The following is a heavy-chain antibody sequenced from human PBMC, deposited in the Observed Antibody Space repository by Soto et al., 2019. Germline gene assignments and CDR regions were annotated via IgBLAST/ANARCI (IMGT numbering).Heavy chain of an antibody. CDR1: GFTFSSYA. J-gene: IGHJ5*02. CDR2: ISYDGSNK. Sequence: GGTLRLSCAASGFTFSSYAMNWVRQAPGKGLEWEAVISYDGSNKYYADSVKGRFTISRDNSKNTLYLQMNSLRAEDTAVYYCARDRDYDFWSCYFYGRWFDPWRQGTLVTVSS. D-gene: IGHD3-3*01. V-gene: IGHV3-30-3*01. CDR3: ARDRDYDFWSCYFYGRWFDP.